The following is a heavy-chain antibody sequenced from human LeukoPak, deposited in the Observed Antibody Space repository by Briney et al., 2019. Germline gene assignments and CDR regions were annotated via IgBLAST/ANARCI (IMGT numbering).Heavy chain of an antibody. CDR1: GGTFSSYT. V-gene: IGHV1-69*04. CDR2: IIPILGIA. Sequence: GASVKVSCKASGGTFSSYTISWVRQAPGQGLEWMGRIIPILGIANYAQKFQGRVTITADKSTSIAYMELSSLRSEDTAVYYCARDWYDFWSGQKEYGMDVWGQGTTVTVSS. CDR3: ARDWYDFWSGQKEYGMDV. J-gene: IGHJ6*02. D-gene: IGHD3-3*01.